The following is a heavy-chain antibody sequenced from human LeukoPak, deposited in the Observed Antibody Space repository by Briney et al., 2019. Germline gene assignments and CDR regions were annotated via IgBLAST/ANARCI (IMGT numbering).Heavy chain of an antibody. CDR3: ARDDYGGNDAFDI. CDR1: GYTFTSYG. CDR2: ISAYNGNT. Sequence: ASVKVSCKASGYTFTSYGISCGRQAPGQGLEWMGWISAYNGNTNYAQKLQGRVTMTLDTSTSTAYMELRSLRSDDTAVYYCARDDYGGNDAFDIWGQGTMVTVSS. D-gene: IGHD4-23*01. V-gene: IGHV1-18*01. J-gene: IGHJ3*02.